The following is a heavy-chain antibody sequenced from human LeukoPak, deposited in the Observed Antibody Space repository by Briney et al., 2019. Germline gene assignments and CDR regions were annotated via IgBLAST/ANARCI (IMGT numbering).Heavy chain of an antibody. Sequence: SETLSLTCTVSGGSISSYCWSWIRQPPGKGLEWIGYIYYSGSTNYNPSLKSRVTISVDTSKNQFSLKLSSVTAADTAVYYCARDVAGTWRFDPWGQGTLVTVSS. J-gene: IGHJ5*02. CDR2: IYYSGST. CDR3: ARDVAGTWRFDP. CDR1: GGSISSYC. D-gene: IGHD1-1*01. V-gene: IGHV4-59*12.